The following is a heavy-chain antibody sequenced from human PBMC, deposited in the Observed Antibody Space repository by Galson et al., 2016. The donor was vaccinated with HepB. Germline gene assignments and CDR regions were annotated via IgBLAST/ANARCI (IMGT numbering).Heavy chain of an antibody. D-gene: IGHD7-27*01. CDR2: IHHTGTT. CDR3: ARVTGQCLIKGGRGVYYSDGMDV. J-gene: IGHJ6*02. Sequence: ETLSLTCTVSGASISFYYWSWIRQAPGKGLEWIGYIHHTGTTNYNPSLKSRVTISVDTSKNQFSLKLSSVTAADTAVYYCARVTGQCLIKGGRGVYYSDGMDVWGQGTTVTVSS. CDR1: GASISFYY. V-gene: IGHV4-59*01.